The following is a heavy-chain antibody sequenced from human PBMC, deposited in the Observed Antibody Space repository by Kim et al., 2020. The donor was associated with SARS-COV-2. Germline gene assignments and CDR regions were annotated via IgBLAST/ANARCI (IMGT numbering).Heavy chain of an antibody. CDR3: ARDRIAVAFKMRGYFDL. D-gene: IGHD6-19*01. V-gene: IGHV3-21*01. J-gene: IGHJ2*01. Sequence: GGSLRLSCAASGFTFSSYSMNWVRQAPGKGLEWVSSISSSSSYIYYADSVKGRFTISRDNAKNSLYLQMNSLRAEDTAVYYCARDRIAVAFKMRGYFDLWGRGTLVTVSS. CDR2: ISSSSSYI. CDR1: GFTFSSYS.